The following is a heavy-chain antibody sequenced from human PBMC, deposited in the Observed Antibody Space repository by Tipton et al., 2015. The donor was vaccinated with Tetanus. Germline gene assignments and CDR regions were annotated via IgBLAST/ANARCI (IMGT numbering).Heavy chain of an antibody. CDR3: ARPPNTPNWNNYYYYYGMDV. V-gene: IGHV5-51*01. D-gene: IGHD1/OR15-1a*01. CDR1: GYSFTSYW. J-gene: IGHJ6*02. CDR2: IYPGDSDT. Sequence: QLVQSGAEVKKPGESLKISCKGSGYSFTSYWIGWVRQMPGKGLEWMGIIYPGDSDTRYSPSFQGQVTISADKSISTAYLQWSSLKASDTAMYYCARPPNTPNWNNYYYYYGMDVWGQGTTVTVSS.